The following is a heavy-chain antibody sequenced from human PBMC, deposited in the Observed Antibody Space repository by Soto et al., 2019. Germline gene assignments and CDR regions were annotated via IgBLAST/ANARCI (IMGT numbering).Heavy chain of an antibody. J-gene: IGHJ6*02. Sequence: GGSLRLSCAASGFTFSSYGMHWVRQAPGKGLEWVAVISYDGSNKYYADSVKGRFTISRDNSKNTLYLQMNSLRAEDTAVYYCAKDSGGYDFWSGRSFYYYGMDVWGQGTTVTVSS. V-gene: IGHV3-30*18. CDR2: ISYDGSNK. D-gene: IGHD3-3*01. CDR1: GFTFSSYG. CDR3: AKDSGGYDFWSGRSFYYYGMDV.